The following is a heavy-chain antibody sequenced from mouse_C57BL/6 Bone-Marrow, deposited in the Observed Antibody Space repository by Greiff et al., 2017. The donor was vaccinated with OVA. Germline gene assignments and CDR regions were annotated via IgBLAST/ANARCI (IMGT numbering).Heavy chain of an antibody. D-gene: IGHD1-1*01. CDR2: IDPEDGET. J-gene: IGHJ1*03. Sequence: EVQLQQSGAELVKPGASVKLSCTASGFNIKDYYMHWVKQRTEQGLEWIGRIDPEDGETKYAPKFQGQATITADTSSNTASLQLSSLTSEDTAVYYGARGTTVVADWYFDVWGTGTTVTVSS. V-gene: IGHV14-2*01. CDR1: GFNIKDYY. CDR3: ARGTTVVADWYFDV.